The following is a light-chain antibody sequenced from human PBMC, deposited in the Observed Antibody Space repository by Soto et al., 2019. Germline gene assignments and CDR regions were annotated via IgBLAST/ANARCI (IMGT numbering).Light chain of an antibody. Sequence: EIVLTQSPGTLSLSPGERATLSCRASQSVGRNFLAWYQQKPGQAPRLLIYEASRRATGIPDRFSGSGSGTDFTLTISRLEPEDSVVYYCQQYASSPRTFGGGTKVEI. CDR3: QQYASSPRT. CDR1: QSVGRNF. CDR2: EAS. V-gene: IGKV3-20*01. J-gene: IGKJ4*01.